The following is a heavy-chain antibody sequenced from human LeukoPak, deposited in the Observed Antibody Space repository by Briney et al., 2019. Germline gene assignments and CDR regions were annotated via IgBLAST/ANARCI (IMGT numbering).Heavy chain of an antibody. CDR3: ARAKIMGATDLDY. D-gene: IGHD1-26*01. J-gene: IGHJ4*02. CDR1: GYTFTGYY. V-gene: IGHV1-2*06. CDR2: INPNSGGT. Sequence: ASVKVSCKASGYTFTGYYMHWVRQAPGQGLEWMGRINPNSGGTNYAQKFQGRVTMTRDTSISTAYMELSRLRSDDTAVYYCARAKIMGATDLDYWGQGTLVTVSS.